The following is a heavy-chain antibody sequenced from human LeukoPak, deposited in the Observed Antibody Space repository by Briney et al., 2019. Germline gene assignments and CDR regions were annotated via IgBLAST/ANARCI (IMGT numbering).Heavy chain of an antibody. V-gene: IGHV1-18*01. CDR2: ISGSHGNP. CDR1: GYTFTSFG. CDR3: AGVTSYSLQIFFDY. J-gene: IGHJ4*02. D-gene: IGHD2-21*01. Sequence: VASVKVSCKASGYTFTSFGITWVRQAPGQGLEWMGWISGSHGNPNYARKFQGRVTMTTDTSTGTVYMEMTNLRSDDTAVYFCAGVTSYSLQIFFDYWGQGTLVAVSS.